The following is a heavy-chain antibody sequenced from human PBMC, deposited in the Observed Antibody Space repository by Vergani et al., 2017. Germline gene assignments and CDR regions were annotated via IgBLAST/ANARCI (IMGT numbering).Heavy chain of an antibody. CDR2: IYYSWST. CDR3: ARTGYYDSSGYAFGAFDI. CDR1: GCSISSYY. V-gene: IGHV4-59*06. Sequence: QVQLQESGPGLVKPSETLSLTCTVSGCSISSYYWSWIRQHPGKGLEWIGYIYYSWSTYYNQSLKSRVTISVDTSKNQFSLKLSSVTAADTAVYYCARTGYYDSSGYAFGAFDIWGQGTMVTVSS. D-gene: IGHD3-22*01. J-gene: IGHJ3*02.